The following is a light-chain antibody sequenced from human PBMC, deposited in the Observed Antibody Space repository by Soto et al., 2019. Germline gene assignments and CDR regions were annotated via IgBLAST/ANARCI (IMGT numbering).Light chain of an antibody. CDR2: GAS. V-gene: IGKV3-15*01. CDR1: QSVSSN. Sequence: EIVLTQSPGTLSLSPGERATLSCRASQSVSSNLAWYQQKPGQAPRLLIHGASTRATGIPARFSGSGSGTEFTLTISNLQSEDFAVYYCQQYNNWPPWTFGKGAKVDI. J-gene: IGKJ1*01. CDR3: QQYNNWPPWT.